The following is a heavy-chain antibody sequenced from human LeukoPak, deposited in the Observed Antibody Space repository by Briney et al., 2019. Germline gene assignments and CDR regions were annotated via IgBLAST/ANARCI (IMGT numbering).Heavy chain of an antibody. CDR2: IYYSGST. D-gene: IGHD1-26*01. CDR1: GVSISSYY. Sequence: SETLSLTCTVSGVSISSYYWSWIRQPPGKGLEWIGYIYYSGSTNYNPSLKSRVTISVDTSKNQFSLKLSSVTAADTAVYYCARVTVGASWFDYWGQGTLVTVSS. CDR3: ARVTVGASWFDY. J-gene: IGHJ4*02. V-gene: IGHV4-59*01.